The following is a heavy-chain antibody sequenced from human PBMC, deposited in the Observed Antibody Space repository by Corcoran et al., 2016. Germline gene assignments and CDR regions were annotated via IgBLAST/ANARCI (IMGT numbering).Heavy chain of an antibody. Sequence: QVQLQESGPGLVKPSETLSLTCTVSGYSISSGYYWGWNRQPPGKGLEWIGSIYHSGSTYYNPSLLSRVTISVDTSKNQLSLKLSSVTAADTAVYYCARGPYCSSTSCRLDYWGQGTLVTVSS. CDR2: IYHSGST. J-gene: IGHJ4*02. V-gene: IGHV4-38-2*02. CDR1: GYSISSGYY. CDR3: ARGPYCSSTSCRLDY. D-gene: IGHD2-2*01.